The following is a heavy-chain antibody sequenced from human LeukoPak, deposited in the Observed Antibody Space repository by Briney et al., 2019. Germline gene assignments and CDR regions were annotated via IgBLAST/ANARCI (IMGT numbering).Heavy chain of an antibody. CDR1: GGSISSGGYY. CDR2: IYYSGST. J-gene: IGHJ1*01. D-gene: IGHD3-22*01. CDR3: ARLYDSSGYSSGDQYFQH. V-gene: IGHV4-31*03. Sequence: SETLSLTRTVSGGSISSGGYYWSWIRQHPGKGLEWIGYIYYSGSTYYNPSLKSRVTISVDTSKNQFSLKLSSVTAADTAVYYCARLYDSSGYSSGDQYFQHWGQGTLVTVSS.